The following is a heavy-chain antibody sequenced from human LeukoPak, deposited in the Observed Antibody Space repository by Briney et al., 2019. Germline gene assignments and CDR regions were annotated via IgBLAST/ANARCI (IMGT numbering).Heavy chain of an antibody. J-gene: IGHJ4*02. Sequence: SETLSLTCAVYGGSFSGYYWSCIRQHPGKGLEWIGEINHSGSTSYNPSLKSRVTISVDTSKNQLFLKLSSVTAPDTAVNYCARGDIAATGTPFDNWGQGTLVTVSS. CDR3: ARGDIAATGTPFDN. D-gene: IGHD6-13*01. CDR1: GGSFSGYY. V-gene: IGHV4-34*01. CDR2: INHSGST.